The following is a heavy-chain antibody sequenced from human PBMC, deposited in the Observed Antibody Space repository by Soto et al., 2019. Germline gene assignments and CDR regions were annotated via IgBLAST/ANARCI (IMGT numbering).Heavy chain of an antibody. CDR2: IYYSGST. V-gene: IGHV4-61*01. CDR3: ARGPEEDYYDSSGYYPYFDY. D-gene: IGHD3-22*01. CDR1: GGSVSSGSYY. Sequence: PSETLSLTCTVSGGSVSSGSYYWSWIRQPPGKGLEWIGYIYYSGSTNYNPSLKSRVTISVDTSKNQFSLKLSSVTAADTAVYYCARGPEEDYYDSSGYYPYFDYWGQGTLVTVSS. J-gene: IGHJ4*02.